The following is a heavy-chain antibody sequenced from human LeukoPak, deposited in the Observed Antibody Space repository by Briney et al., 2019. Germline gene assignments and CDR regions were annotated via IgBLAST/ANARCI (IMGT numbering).Heavy chain of an antibody. CDR1: GFTFSSFA. CDR2: ISGSGGST. V-gene: IGHV3-23*01. Sequence: GGSLRLSCAASGFTFSSFAMSWVRQAPGKGLEWVSAISGSGGSTYYADSVKGRFTISRDNSKNTLYLQMNSLRAEDTAVYYCAKARGYSGYDAGAFFDYWGQGTLVTVSS. CDR3: AKARGYSGYDAGAFFDY. J-gene: IGHJ4*02. D-gene: IGHD5-12*01.